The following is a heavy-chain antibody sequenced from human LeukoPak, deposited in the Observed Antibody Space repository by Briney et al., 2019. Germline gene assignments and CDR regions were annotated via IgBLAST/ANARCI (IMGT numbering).Heavy chain of an antibody. V-gene: IGHV1-69*05. CDR1: GGTFSSYA. J-gene: IGHJ6*03. CDR2: IIPIFGTA. CDR3: ARAAAPYYYMDV. Sequence: ASVKVSCKASGGTFSSYAISWVRQAPGQGLEWMGGIIPIFGTANYAQKFQGRVTITTDESTSTAYMELSSLRSEDTAVYYCARAAAPYYYMDVWGKGTTVTVSS. D-gene: IGHD2-2*01.